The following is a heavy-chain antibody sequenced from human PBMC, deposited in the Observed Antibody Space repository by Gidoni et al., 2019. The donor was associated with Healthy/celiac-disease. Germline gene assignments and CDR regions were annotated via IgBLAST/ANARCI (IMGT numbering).Heavy chain of an antibody. J-gene: IGHJ6*02. CDR2: IWYDGSNK. Sequence: QVQLVESGGGVVQPGRSLRLSCAASGFTFSSYGIHWVRQAPGKGLEWVAVIWYDGSNKYYADAVKGRFTISRDNSKNTLYLQMNSLRAEDTAVYYCARAESVGITIFGVVKDYYYYGMDVWGQGTTVTVSS. V-gene: IGHV3-33*01. CDR1: GFTFSSYG. CDR3: ARAESVGITIFGVVKDYYYYGMDV. D-gene: IGHD3-3*01.